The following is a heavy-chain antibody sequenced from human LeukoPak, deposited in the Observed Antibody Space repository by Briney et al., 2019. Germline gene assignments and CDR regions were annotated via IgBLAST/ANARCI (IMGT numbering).Heavy chain of an antibody. CDR1: GYTFTGHY. CDR3: ARVRVSYYGSGSYLFDY. Sequence: ASVKVSCKASGYTFTGHYMHWVRQAPGHGPARLGSINPNSGGRNDAQKFQGRVTMTRDTSISTAYMELSRLRSDDTAVYYCARVRVSYYGSGSYLFDYWGQGTLVTVSS. V-gene: IGHV1-2*02. CDR2: INPNSGGR. D-gene: IGHD3-10*01. J-gene: IGHJ4*02.